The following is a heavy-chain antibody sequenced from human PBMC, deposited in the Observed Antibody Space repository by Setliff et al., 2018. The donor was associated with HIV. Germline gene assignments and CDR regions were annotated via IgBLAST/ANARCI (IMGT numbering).Heavy chain of an antibody. V-gene: IGHV4-4*08. CDR1: GGSMSSYF. Sequence: PSETLSLTCTVSGGSMSSYFWSWIRQSPGKGLEWIGYIYNSGGTNYNPSLNSRVTISVDTSKNQFSLKLSSVTAADTAVYYCARDDRCSGDTCYCYWGQGALVTVSS. CDR3: ARDDRCSGDTCYCY. CDR2: IYNSGGT. J-gene: IGHJ4*02. D-gene: IGHD2-15*01.